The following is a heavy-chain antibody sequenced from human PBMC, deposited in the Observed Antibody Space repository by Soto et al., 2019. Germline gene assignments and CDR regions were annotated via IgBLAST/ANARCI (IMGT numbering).Heavy chain of an antibody. D-gene: IGHD3-22*01. CDR2: IFYKTT. CDR3: ARSNTPDRSPDY. CDR1: GASITGFL. V-gene: IGHV4-59*08. Sequence: QVQLQVSGPGLVKPSETLSLTCSVSGASITGFLWSWMRQSPGKGLEWIGSIFYKTTKTNPSLEGSVLISGHTSTGQVSLRLASVAAGDPALYFCARSNTPDRSPDYWGQGSLVTVSS. J-gene: IGHJ4*02.